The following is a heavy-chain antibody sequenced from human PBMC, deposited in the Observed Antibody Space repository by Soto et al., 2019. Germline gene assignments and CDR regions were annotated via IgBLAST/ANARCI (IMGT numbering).Heavy chain of an antibody. J-gene: IGHJ4*02. D-gene: IGHD4-17*01. V-gene: IGHV3-30*18. CDR3: AKPRGTTVTTDFDC. CDR2: ISYDGSKK. CDR1: GFTFSSYG. Sequence: GSLRLSCAASGFTFSSYGMHWVRQAPGKGLEWVAVISYDGSKKYYADSVKGRFTISRENSKNTLHLQMNSLRAEDTAVYYCAKPRGTTVTTDFDCWGQGTLVTSPQ.